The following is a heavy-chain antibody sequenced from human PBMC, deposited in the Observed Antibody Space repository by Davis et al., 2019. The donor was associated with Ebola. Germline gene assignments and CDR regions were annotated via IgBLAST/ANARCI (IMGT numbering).Heavy chain of an antibody. D-gene: IGHD3-3*01. V-gene: IGHV5-51*01. J-gene: IGHJ6*02. CDR1: GYSFTSYW. CDR2: IYPGDSDT. CDR3: ARGRVLRFLEWLSPGDYYGMDV. Sequence: GESLKISCTGSGYSFTSYWIGWVRQMPGKGLEWMGIIYPGDSDTRYNPSFQGQVTISADKSISTAYLQWSSLKASDTAMYYCARGRVLRFLEWLSPGDYYGMDVWGQGTTVTVSS.